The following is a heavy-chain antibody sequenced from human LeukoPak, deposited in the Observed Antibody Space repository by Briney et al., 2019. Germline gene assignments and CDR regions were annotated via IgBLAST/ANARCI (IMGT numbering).Heavy chain of an antibody. V-gene: IGHV3-7*01. Sequence: GGSLRLSCAASGFTFSTSWMNWVRQAPGKGLEWVVSINPDGSEKYSVDSVEGRFTISRDNAKNSLFLQMNSLRAGDTAVYYCARARYDILTGRDAFDIWGQGTMVTVSS. D-gene: IGHD3-9*01. CDR3: ARARYDILTGRDAFDI. CDR1: GFTFSTSW. J-gene: IGHJ3*02. CDR2: INPDGSEK.